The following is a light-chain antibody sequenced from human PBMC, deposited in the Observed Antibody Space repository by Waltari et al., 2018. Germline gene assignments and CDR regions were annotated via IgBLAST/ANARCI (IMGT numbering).Light chain of an antibody. V-gene: IGKV3-20*01. CDR3: QHYVRLPAT. J-gene: IGKJ1*01. Sequence: EIVFTQSPGPLSLSPGERAPLSCSASQSVRGSLALYQQKAGQAPRLLIYCASSRATGIPDRFSGSGSGTDFSLTISRLEPEDFAVYYCQHYVRLPATFGQGTKVEI. CDR2: CAS. CDR1: QSVRGS.